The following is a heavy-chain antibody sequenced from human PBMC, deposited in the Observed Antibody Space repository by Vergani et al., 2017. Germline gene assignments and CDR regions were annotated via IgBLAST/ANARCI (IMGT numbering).Heavy chain of an antibody. CDR1: GFTFSSYS. CDR2: IYYSGNT. J-gene: IGHJ4*02. CDR3: ARRYCSTNSCSGFDY. V-gene: IGHV4-59*01. D-gene: IGHD2-2*01. Sequence: VQLVESGGGLVKPGGSLRLSCAASGFTFSSYSMNWVRQAPGKGLEWIGHIYYSGNTNYNPSLKSRVTISVDTSKNQFSLKLSSVTAADMAVYFCARRYCSTNSCSGFDYWGQGTLVTVSS.